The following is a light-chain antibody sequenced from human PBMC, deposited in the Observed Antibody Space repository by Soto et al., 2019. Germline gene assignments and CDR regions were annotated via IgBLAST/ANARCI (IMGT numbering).Light chain of an antibody. CDR2: TAS. J-gene: IGKJ1*01. CDR1: QGISSW. V-gene: IGKV1-5*03. CDR3: QQYNRYPT. Sequence: DIQMTQSPSTLSASVGDRVTITCRASQGISSWLAWSQQTPGQAPKLLIYTASSLESGVPSRFSGSGSGTEFTLTISSLQPDDFATYYCQQYNRYPTFGQGTKVEIK.